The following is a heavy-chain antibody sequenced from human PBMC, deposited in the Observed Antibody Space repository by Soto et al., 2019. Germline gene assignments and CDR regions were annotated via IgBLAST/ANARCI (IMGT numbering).Heavy chain of an antibody. V-gene: IGHV5-51*01. CDR2: IYPGDSDT. CDR3: ARPHHSITETPEAFDI. J-gene: IGHJ3*02. Sequence: GECLKISCMGSGYSFTSYCIGWVRQMLGKGLEWMWIIYPGDSDTRYSPSFQGQVTISADKSSSTAYLQWSSLKASDTAMYYCARPHHSITETPEAFDIWGQGTMVTVSS. D-gene: IGHD1-7*01. CDR1: GYSFTSYC.